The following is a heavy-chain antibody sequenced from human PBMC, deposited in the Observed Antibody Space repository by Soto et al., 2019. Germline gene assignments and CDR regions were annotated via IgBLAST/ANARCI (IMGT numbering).Heavy chain of an antibody. CDR2: ISSSSSYI. Sequence: TGGSLRLSCAASGFTFSSYSMNWVRQAPGKGLEWVSSISSSSSYIYYADSVKGRFTISRDNAKNSLYLQMNSLRAEDTAVYYCAVHFWSGYYDDYWGQGTLVTVYS. CDR1: GFTFSSYS. V-gene: IGHV3-21*01. J-gene: IGHJ4*02. CDR3: AVHFWSGYYDDY. D-gene: IGHD3-3*02.